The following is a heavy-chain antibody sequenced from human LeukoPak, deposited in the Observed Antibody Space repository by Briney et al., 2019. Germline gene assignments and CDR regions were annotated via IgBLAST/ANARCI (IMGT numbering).Heavy chain of an antibody. CDR1: GYSISIGYY. D-gene: IGHD3-3*01. J-gene: IGHJ4*02. V-gene: IGHV4-38-2*01. CDR3: ARHADSDLWSGHLLYYFDY. Sequence: PSETLSLTCDVSGYSISIGYYWAWIRQPPGKGLEWIGSISHRGSADYNPSLKSRVTISVDTSKNQFSLELSSVTAADTAVYYCARHADSDLWSGHLLYYFDYWGQGTLVTVSS. CDR2: ISHRGSA.